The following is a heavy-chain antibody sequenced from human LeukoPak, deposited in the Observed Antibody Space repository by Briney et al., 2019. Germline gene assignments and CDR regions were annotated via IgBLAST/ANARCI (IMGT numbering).Heavy chain of an antibody. Sequence: GGSLRLSCAASGFTFSIYGFHWVRQAPGKGMEWVAFIRSDGSNRYFADSVNGRFNISRDNSKNTVYLQMNSLRAEDTAVYYCAKDNCGGGNCYLIWGQGTLVTVSS. V-gene: IGHV3-30*02. CDR1: GFTFSIYG. CDR2: IRSDGSNR. D-gene: IGHD2-15*01. CDR3: AKDNCGGGNCYLI. J-gene: IGHJ4*02.